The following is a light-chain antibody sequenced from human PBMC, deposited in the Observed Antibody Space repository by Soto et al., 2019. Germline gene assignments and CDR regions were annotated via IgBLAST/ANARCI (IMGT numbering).Light chain of an antibody. V-gene: IGKV1-5*01. Sequence: DIQMTQSPSTLSASVVDRVTITCRASQSISSWLAWYQQKPGKAPKLLIYDASSLESGVPSRFSGSGSGTEFTLTISSLQPEDFATYYCLQDFNYPWTFGQGTRLEIK. J-gene: IGKJ5*01. CDR2: DAS. CDR1: QSISSW. CDR3: LQDFNYPWT.